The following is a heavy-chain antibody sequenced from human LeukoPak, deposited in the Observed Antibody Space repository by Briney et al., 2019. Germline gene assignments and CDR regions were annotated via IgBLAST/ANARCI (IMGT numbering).Heavy chain of an antibody. D-gene: IGHD3-10*01. Sequence: PGESLKISCKGSGYSFTSYWIGWVRQMPGKGLEWMGIIYPGDSDTRYSPSFQGQVTISADKSISTAYLQWSSLKASDTAMYYCARHGPMVVRGVIMPTLDYWGRGTLVTVSS. CDR1: GYSFTSYW. J-gene: IGHJ4*02. CDR2: IYPGDSDT. CDR3: ARHGPMVVRGVIMPTLDY. V-gene: IGHV5-51*01.